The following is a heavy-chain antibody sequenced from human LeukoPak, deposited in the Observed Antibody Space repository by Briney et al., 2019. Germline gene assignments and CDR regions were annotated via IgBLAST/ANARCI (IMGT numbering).Heavy chain of an antibody. V-gene: IGHV1-69*13. D-gene: IGHD3-16*02. CDR2: IIPIFGTA. CDR3: ATARVRLGELSLPEVRDD. J-gene: IGHJ4*02. CDR1: GGTFSSYA. Sequence: SVKVSCKASGGTFSSYAISWVRQAPGQGLEWMGGIIPIFGTANYAQKFQGRVTITADESTSTAYMELSSLRSEDTAVYYCATARVRLGELSLPEVRDDWGQGTLISVSS.